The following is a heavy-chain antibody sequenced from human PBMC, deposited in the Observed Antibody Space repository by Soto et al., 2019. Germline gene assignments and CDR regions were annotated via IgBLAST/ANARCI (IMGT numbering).Heavy chain of an antibody. CDR2: IYHIGTT. CDR3: ARVSYYDSISFAT. D-gene: IGHD3-22*01. J-gene: IGHJ5*02. V-gene: IGHV4-30-2*01. Sequence: PSETLSLTCTVTGGSVNSGGFSWSWIRQAPGKGLEWIGYIYHIGTTFYNPSLKSRVTISIDRSRNQFSLNLTSVTAAGTAVFFCARVSYYDSISFATWGQGILVTVSS. CDR1: GGSVNSGGFS.